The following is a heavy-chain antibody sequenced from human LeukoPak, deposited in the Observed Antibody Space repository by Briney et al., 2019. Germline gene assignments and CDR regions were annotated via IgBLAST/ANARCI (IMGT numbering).Heavy chain of an antibody. J-gene: IGHJ6*03. D-gene: IGHD5-24*01. V-gene: IGHV4-59*01. CDR1: GGSISSYN. Sequence: SETLSLTCTVSGGSISSYNWSWIRQPPGKGLEWIGYIYYSGSTNYNPSLKSRVTISVDTSKNQFSLKLSSVTAADTAVYYCARDRREHYYYYYMDVWGKGTTVTVSS. CDR3: ARDRREHYYYYYMDV. CDR2: IYYSGST.